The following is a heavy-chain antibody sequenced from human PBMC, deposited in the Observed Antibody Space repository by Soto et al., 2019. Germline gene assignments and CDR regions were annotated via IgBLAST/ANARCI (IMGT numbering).Heavy chain of an antibody. CDR3: ARELVVAATYYYYGMDV. J-gene: IGHJ6*02. D-gene: IGHD2-15*01. Sequence: GGSLRLSCAASGFTFSSYGMHWFRQAPGKGLEWVAVIWYDGSNKYYADSVKGRFTISRDNSKNTLYLQMNSLRAEDTAVYYCARELVVAATYYYYGMDVWGQGTTVTVSS. CDR1: GFTFSSYG. CDR2: IWYDGSNK. V-gene: IGHV3-33*01.